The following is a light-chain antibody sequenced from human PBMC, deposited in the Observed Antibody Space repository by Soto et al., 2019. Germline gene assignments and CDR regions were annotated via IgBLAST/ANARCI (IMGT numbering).Light chain of an antibody. CDR3: QQSYSTPQNT. Sequence: DIQMTQSPSSLSASVGDRVTITCRASQSIRYYLNWYQQKPGKAPKLLIYAASSLQSGVPSRFSGSGSGTDFTLTISSLQPEDFATYYCQQSYSTPQNTFGQGPSWRSN. CDR1: QSIRYY. V-gene: IGKV1-39*01. CDR2: AAS. J-gene: IGKJ2*01.